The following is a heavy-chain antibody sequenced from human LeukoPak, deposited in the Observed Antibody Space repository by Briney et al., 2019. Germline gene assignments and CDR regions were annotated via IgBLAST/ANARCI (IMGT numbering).Heavy chain of an antibody. J-gene: IGHJ4*02. Sequence: ASVKVSCKASGYTFTGHYLHWVRQAPGQGLEWVGWIHPNSGDPNYAQKFQGRVTLTRDMSTSTAYMEVSRLTSDDTAVYYCARAHYFDTSAYQYYFDYWGQGTLVTVSS. D-gene: IGHD3-22*01. CDR1: GYTFTGHY. CDR3: ARAHYFDTSAYQYYFDY. CDR2: IHPNSGDP. V-gene: IGHV1-2*02.